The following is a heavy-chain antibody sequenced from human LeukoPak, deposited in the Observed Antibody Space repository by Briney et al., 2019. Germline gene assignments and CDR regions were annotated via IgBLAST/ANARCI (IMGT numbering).Heavy chain of an antibody. J-gene: IGHJ3*02. CDR1: GYTFTSYG. V-gene: IGHV1-18*01. Sequence: GASVKVSCQTSGYTFTSYGYSWVRQAPGQGLEWMGWISAYNGNTKYAQKFQGRVTMTTVTSTSTAYMELRSLTLDDTALYYCARAKTLEPSPSNACDIWGQGTMVTVSS. CDR3: ARAKTLEPSPSNACDI. D-gene: IGHD1-1*01. CDR2: ISAYNGNT.